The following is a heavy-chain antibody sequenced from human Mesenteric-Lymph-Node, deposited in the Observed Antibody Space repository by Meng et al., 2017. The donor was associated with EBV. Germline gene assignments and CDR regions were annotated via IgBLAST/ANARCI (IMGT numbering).Heavy chain of an antibody. D-gene: IGHD3-3*02. CDR1: GGSFSGST. CDR3: ARGAIFGIVITYFDY. J-gene: IGHJ4*02. V-gene: IGHV4-34*01. Sequence: WGGGLLGPSETPPTPCDASGGSFSGSTRGGIRQPPGKGLEYIGEISQSGDTTYNPSLKGRVTISVDRSRNQFSLKMASVTAADTAVYYCARGAIFGIVITYFDYWSQGTLVTVSS. CDR2: ISQSGDT.